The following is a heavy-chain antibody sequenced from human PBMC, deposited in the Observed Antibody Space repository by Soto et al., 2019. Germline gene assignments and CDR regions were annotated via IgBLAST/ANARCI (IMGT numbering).Heavy chain of an antibody. CDR2: INPSGDST. J-gene: IGHJ4*02. V-gene: IGHV1-46*01. CDR3: ARSYYDYVWGSYRSAHFDY. D-gene: IGHD3-16*02. CDR1: GYTFTSYG. Sequence: ASVKVSCKASGYTFTSYGISWVRQAPGQGLELLGIINPSGDSTSYAQKFQGRVTMTRDTSTSTVYMELSSLRSEDTAVYYCARSYYDYVWGSYRSAHFDYWGQGTLVTVSS.